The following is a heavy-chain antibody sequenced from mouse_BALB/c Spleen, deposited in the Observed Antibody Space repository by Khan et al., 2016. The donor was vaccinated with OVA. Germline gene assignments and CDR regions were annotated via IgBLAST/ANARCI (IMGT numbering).Heavy chain of an antibody. V-gene: IGHV3-2*02. Sequence: EVQLQESGPGLVKPSQSLSLTCTVTGYSITSDYAWNWIRQFPGNKLEWMGFISYSGNTNYNPSLTSRFSITRDTSKNQFFLQLNSVTTEDTATYDCARVYGGDFDYLGQGTSLTVSS. CDR1: GYSITSDYA. CDR3: ARVYGGDFDY. D-gene: IGHD1-1*01. CDR2: ISYSGNT. J-gene: IGHJ2*02.